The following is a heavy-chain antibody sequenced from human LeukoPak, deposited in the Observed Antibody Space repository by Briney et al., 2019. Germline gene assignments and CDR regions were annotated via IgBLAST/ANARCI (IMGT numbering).Heavy chain of an antibody. CDR1: GYTFTSYG. CDR3: AREKYCSGGSCYSEADSYYYYGMDV. Sequence: ASVTVSCKASGYTFTSYGISWVRQAPGQGLEWMGWISAYNGNTNYAQKLQGRVTMTTDTSTSTAYMELRSLRSDDTAVYYCAREKYCSGGSCYSEADSYYYYGMDVWGQGTTVTVSS. V-gene: IGHV1-18*01. J-gene: IGHJ6*02. D-gene: IGHD2-15*01. CDR2: ISAYNGNT.